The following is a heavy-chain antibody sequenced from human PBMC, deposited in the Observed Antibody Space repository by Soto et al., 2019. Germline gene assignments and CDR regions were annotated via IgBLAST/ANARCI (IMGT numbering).Heavy chain of an antibody. CDR3: ARVPRLRFLEWGGDRLYGMDV. V-gene: IGHV4-4*07. D-gene: IGHD3-3*01. CDR2: IYTSGST. Sequence: PSETLSLTCTVSGGSISSYYWSWIRQPAGKGLEWIGRIYTSGSTNYNPSLKSRVTMSVDTSKSQFSLKLSSVTAADTAVYYCARVPRLRFLEWGGDRLYGMDVWGQGTTVTVSS. J-gene: IGHJ6*02. CDR1: GGSISSYY.